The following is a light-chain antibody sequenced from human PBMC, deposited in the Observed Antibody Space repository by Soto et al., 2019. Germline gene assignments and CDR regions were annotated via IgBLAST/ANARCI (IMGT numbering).Light chain of an antibody. V-gene: IGKV3-20*01. J-gene: IGKJ5*01. Sequence: EIVLTQSPGTLSLSPGERATLSCRASQTVSSNYLAWYQQKPGQAPRLLIHGASSRATGIPDRFSGSGSGTDFTLTISRLEPEDFAVFFCQQYGTSEIIFGQGTRLE. CDR1: QTVSSNY. CDR2: GAS. CDR3: QQYGTSEII.